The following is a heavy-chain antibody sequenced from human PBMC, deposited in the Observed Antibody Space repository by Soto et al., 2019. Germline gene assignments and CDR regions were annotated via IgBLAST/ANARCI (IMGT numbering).Heavy chain of an antibody. CDR2: INHCGRV. V-gene: IGHV4-34*01. D-gene: IGHD3-22*01. CDR3: STRAYDTNGYYRFDP. CDR1: GGSFSGHS. J-gene: IGHJ5*01. Sequence: QVQLQQWGAGLLKPSETLSLTCAVYGGSFSGHSWTWIRQSPGKGLEWIGDINHCGRVNYSPSLESRVTISLDTSKNQFSLTLSAVTAAETAMYYCSTRAYDTNGYYRFDPWGQGTLVTVSS.